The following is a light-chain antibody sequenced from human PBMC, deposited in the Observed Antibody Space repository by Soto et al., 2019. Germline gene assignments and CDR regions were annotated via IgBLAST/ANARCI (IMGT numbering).Light chain of an antibody. V-gene: IGKV3-15*01. CDR3: QQYNNWPPT. J-gene: IGKJ5*01. CDR2: GAS. Sequence: EIVMTQSPATLSVSPGERATLSCRASQSVSSNLAWYQQKPGQAPRLLIYGASTRANGIPARFSGSRSGTEFTLTISSLQSEDFAVYYCQQYNNWPPTFGQGKRLEIK. CDR1: QSVSSN.